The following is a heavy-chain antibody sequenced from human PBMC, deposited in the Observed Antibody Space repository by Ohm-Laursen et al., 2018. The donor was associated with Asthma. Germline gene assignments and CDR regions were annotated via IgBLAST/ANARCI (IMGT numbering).Heavy chain of an antibody. J-gene: IGHJ3*01. Sequence: SLRLSCSASGFSVSDFDMYWVRQAPGKGLQWVAVIWSDGSNEDYAESVKGRFTISRDNSGNTLYLQMNSLRAEDTAVYYCARSNGRDCFDVWGQGTMVTVSS. CDR2: IWSDGSNE. D-gene: IGHD2-21*01. V-gene: IGHV3-33*08. CDR3: ARSNGRDCFDV. CDR1: GFSVSDFD.